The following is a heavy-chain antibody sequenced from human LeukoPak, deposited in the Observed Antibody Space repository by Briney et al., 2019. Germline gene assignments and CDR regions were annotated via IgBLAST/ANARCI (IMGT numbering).Heavy chain of an antibody. V-gene: IGHV3-7*03. CDR3: ARGPSEYQLLETVWAFDI. D-gene: IGHD2-2*01. CDR1: GFTFRSDW. Sequence: GGSLRLSCAASGFTFRSDWMSWVRQSPEKGLEWAANINPDGSATYYVDSVKGRFIISRDNTKNSLYLQMNSLRAEDTAVYYCARGPSEYQLLETVWAFDIWGQGTMVTVSS. CDR2: INPDGSAT. J-gene: IGHJ3*02.